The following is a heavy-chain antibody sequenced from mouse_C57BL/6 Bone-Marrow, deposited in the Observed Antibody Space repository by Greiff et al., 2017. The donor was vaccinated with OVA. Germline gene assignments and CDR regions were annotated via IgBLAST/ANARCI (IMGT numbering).Heavy chain of an antibody. CDR2: IYPRSGNT. V-gene: IGHV1-81*01. J-gene: IGHJ1*03. CDR3: ARGTYYSNWGYFDV. D-gene: IGHD2-5*01. CDR1: GYTFTSYG. Sequence: QVQLKQSGAELARPGASVKLSCKASGYTFTSYGISWVKQRTGQGLEWIGEIYPRSGNTYYNEKFKGKATLTADKSSSTAYMELRSLTSEDSAVYFCARGTYYSNWGYFDVWGTGTTVTVSS.